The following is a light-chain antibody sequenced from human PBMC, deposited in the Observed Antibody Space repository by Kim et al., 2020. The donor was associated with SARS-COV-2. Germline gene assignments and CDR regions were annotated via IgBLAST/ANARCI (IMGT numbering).Light chain of an antibody. V-gene: IGLV1-44*01. CDR2: ATD. CDR1: SSNIGRSA. J-gene: IGLJ3*02. Sequence: GQRVTSSCSGSSSNIGRSAVHWFQQLPGTAPKLLIYATDKRPSGVPARFSGSKSGTSASLAISGLQSEDEADYYCAAWDDSLSGQLFGGGTQLTVL. CDR3: AAWDDSLSGQL.